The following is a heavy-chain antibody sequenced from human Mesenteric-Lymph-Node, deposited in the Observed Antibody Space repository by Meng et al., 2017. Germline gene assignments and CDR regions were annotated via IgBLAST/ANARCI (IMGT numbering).Heavy chain of an antibody. CDR3: AREYYYDSSGYFPVAFDA. Sequence: GESLKISCAASGFTFSSYAMSWVRQAPGKGLEWVATVSSSSGYIYYADSVKGRFTISRDNGKKSLYLLMNSLRVEDTAVYYCAREYYYDSSGYFPVAFDAWGQGTMVTVSS. J-gene: IGHJ3*01. CDR2: VSSSSGYI. CDR1: GFTFSSYA. V-gene: IGHV3-21*01. D-gene: IGHD3-22*01.